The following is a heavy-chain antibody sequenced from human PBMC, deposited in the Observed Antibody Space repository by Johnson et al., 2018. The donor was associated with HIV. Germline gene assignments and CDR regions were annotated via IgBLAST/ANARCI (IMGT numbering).Heavy chain of an antibody. J-gene: IGHJ3*02. V-gene: IGHV3-64*04. CDR2: ISGSGGST. D-gene: IGHD3-3*01. CDR3: AREREIFGVVTEDAFDI. CDR1: GFTFSSYA. Sequence: HVQLVESGGGLVQPGGSLRLSCAASGFTFSSYAMHWVRQAPGKGLESVSAISGSGGSTYYADSVKGRFTISRDNSKNTLYLQMNSLRAEDTAVYYCAREREIFGVVTEDAFDIWGQGTMVTVSS.